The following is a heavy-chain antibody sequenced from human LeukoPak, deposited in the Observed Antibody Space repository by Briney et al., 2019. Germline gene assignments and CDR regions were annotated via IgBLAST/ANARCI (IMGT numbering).Heavy chain of an antibody. CDR3: ARGRRLVNAPFDY. V-gene: IGHV4-39*01. CDR1: GGSISSSSYF. J-gene: IGHJ4*02. CDR2: IFYSGST. D-gene: IGHD3-22*01. Sequence: PSETLSLTRTVSGGSISSSSYFWDWIRQPPGKGLEWIGTIFYSGSTSYNPSLKSRVTISVDTSKNQFSLKVTSVTAADTAVYYCARGRRLVNAPFDYWGQGTLVTVSS.